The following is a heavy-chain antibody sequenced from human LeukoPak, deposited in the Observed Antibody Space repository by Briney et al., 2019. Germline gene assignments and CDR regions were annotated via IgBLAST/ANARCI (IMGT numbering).Heavy chain of an antibody. CDR2: ISYDGSNK. V-gene: IGHV3-30*01. J-gene: IGHJ6*03. Sequence: GGSLRLSCAASGFTFGTYAMHWVRQAPGKGLERVAVISYDGSNKYYADSVKGRFTISRDNSKNTLYVQMNSLRAEDTAVYYCARGSRVGGYYYYYMDVWGKGTTVTVSS. CDR1: GFTFGTYA. D-gene: IGHD1-26*01. CDR3: ARGSRVGGYYYYYMDV.